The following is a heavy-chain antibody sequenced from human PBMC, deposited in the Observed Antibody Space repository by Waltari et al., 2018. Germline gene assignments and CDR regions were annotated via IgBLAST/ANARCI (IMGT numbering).Heavy chain of an antibody. J-gene: IGHJ4*02. V-gene: IGHV4-39*01. D-gene: IGHD1-1*01. CDR1: GGSISSSSYY. Sequence: QLQLQESGPGLVKPSETLSLTCTVSGGSISSSSYYWGWIRQPPGKGLEWIGSIYYSGSNYYNPSLKSRVTISVDTSKNQFSLKLSSVTAADTAVYYCARYNWNAPHFDYWGQGTLVTVSS. CDR3: ARYNWNAPHFDY. CDR2: IYYSGSN.